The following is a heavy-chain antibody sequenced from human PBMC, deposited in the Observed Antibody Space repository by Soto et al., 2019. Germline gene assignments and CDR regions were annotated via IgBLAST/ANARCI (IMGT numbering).Heavy chain of an antibody. CDR1: GFSLSTSGVG. Sequence: QITLKESGPTLVKPTQTLTLTGTFSGFSLSTSGVGVGWIRQPPGKALEWLALIYWDDDKRYSPSLKSRLTITKDTSKNQVVLTMTNMDPVDTATYYCAHSIRYFDWLHRYFDYWGQGTLVTVSS. D-gene: IGHD3-9*01. V-gene: IGHV2-5*02. J-gene: IGHJ4*02. CDR3: AHSIRYFDWLHRYFDY. CDR2: IYWDDDK.